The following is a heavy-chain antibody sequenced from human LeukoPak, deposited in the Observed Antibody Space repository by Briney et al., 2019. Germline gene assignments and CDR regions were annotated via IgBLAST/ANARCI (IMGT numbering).Heavy chain of an antibody. CDR3: ARDRHYYDSSGYYLFDY. D-gene: IGHD3-22*01. J-gene: IGHJ4*02. V-gene: IGHV1-18*01. CDR1: GYTFTSYG. CDR2: ISAYNGNT. Sequence: ASVKVSCKASGYTFTSYGISWVRQAPGQGLEWMGWISAYNGNTNYAQKLQGGVTMTTDTSTSTAYMELRSLRSDDTAVYYCARDRHYYDSSGYYLFDYWGQGTLVTVSS.